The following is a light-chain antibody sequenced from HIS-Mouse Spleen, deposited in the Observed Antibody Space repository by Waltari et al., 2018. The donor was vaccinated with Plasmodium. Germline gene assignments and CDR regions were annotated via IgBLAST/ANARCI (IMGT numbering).Light chain of an antibody. CDR1: SSAGGGYNY. CDR2: DVS. J-gene: IGLJ3*02. V-gene: IGLV2-11*01. Sequence: QSALTQPRSVSGSPGQSVTISCPGTSSAGGGYNYVSWYQQHPGKAPKLLIYDVSKRPSGVPGRCSGSKSGNTASLTISGLQAEDEADYYCCSYAGSYTWVFGGGTKLTVL. CDR3: CSYAGSYTWV.